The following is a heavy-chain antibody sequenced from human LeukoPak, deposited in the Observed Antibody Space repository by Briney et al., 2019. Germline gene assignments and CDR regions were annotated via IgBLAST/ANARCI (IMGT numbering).Heavy chain of an antibody. CDR3: AKDRDSGYDYDAFDI. CDR2: ISGGTGST. V-gene: IGHV3-23*01. CDR1: GFTFSSYA. D-gene: IGHD5-12*01. J-gene: IGHJ3*02. Sequence: GGSLRLSCAASGFTFSSYAMSWVRQAPGKGLEWVSSISGGTGSTYYADSVKGRLTISRDNSRNTMYLQMNSLRAEDTAVYYCAKDRDSGYDYDAFDIWGQGTMVTVSS.